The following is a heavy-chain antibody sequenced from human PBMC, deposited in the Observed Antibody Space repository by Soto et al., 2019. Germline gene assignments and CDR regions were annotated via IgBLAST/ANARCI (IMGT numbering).Heavy chain of an antibody. J-gene: IGHJ4*02. Sequence: GGSLRLSCAASGFTFSSYWMHWVRQAPGKGLVWVSRINSDGSSTSYADSVKGRFTISRDNAKNTLYLQMNSLRAEDTAVYYCARVRTYYHGSGTSDYRGQGTLVTVSS. CDR1: GFTFSSYW. CDR3: ARVRTYYHGSGTSDY. CDR2: INSDGSST. D-gene: IGHD3-10*01. V-gene: IGHV3-74*01.